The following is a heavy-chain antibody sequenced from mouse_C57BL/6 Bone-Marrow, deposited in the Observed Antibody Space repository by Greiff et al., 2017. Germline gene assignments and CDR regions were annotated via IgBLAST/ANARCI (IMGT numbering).Heavy chain of an antibody. Sequence: QVQLQQSGAELVKPGASVKLSCKASGYTFTSYGISWVKQRTGQGLEWIGEIDPRSGNTYYNEKFKGKATLTADKSSSTAYMELRSLTSEDSAVYFCARSDGYYGDWGKGTTLTVSS. CDR3: ARSDGYYGD. CDR1: GYTFTSYG. D-gene: IGHD2-3*01. V-gene: IGHV1-81*01. CDR2: IDPRSGNT. J-gene: IGHJ2*01.